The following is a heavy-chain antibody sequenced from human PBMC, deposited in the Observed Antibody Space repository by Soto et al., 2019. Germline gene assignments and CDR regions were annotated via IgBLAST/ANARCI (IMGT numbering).Heavy chain of an antibody. CDR1: GYTFTNYW. J-gene: IGHJ6*04. CDR2: IYPGDSDT. D-gene: IGHD3-10*01. V-gene: IGHV5-51*01. CDR3: AAPIFYYGMDV. Sequence: PGESLKISCKGSGYTFTNYWIGWVRQMPGKGLEWMGTIYPGDSDTKYNPSFQGQVTISADKSITTTYLRWTSLKASDTAIYYCAAPIFYYGMDVWGKGTMVTASS.